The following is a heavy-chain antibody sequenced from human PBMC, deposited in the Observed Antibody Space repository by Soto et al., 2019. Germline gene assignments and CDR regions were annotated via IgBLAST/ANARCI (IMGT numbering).Heavy chain of an antibody. CDR3: ARVTTYYQDSIGYQPCHP. J-gene: IGHJ5*02. V-gene: IGHV4-31*02. Sequence: WTWIRQHPGKGLEWLGYIHYSGGATYSPSYNPSLKSRIAISVDTSKRLFSLKLTSVSAADTAVYYCARVTTYYQDSIGYQPCHPWGQGTLVIVSS. CDR2: IHYSGGATYSP. D-gene: IGHD3-22*01.